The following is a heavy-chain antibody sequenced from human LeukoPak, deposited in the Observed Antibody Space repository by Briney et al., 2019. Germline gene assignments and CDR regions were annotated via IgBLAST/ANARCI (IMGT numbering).Heavy chain of an antibody. CDR1: GFTFSSYS. D-gene: IGHD4-17*01. J-gene: IGHJ4*02. CDR2: ISSSSSYI. V-gene: IGHV3-21*01. Sequence: GGSLRLSCAASGFTFSSYSMNWVRQAPGRGLEWVSSISSSSSYIYYADSVKGRFTISRDNAKNSLYLQMNSLRAEDTAVYYCARDSRTTVTTFDFDYWGQGTLVTVSS. CDR3: ARDSRTTVTTFDFDY.